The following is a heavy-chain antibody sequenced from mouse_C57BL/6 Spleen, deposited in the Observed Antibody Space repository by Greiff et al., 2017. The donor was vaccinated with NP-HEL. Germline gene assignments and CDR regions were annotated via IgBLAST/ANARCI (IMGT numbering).Heavy chain of an antibody. J-gene: IGHJ1*03. CDR1: GFTFSDYG. D-gene: IGHD1-1*01. CDR2: ISRGSSTI. CDR3: ARYYGSSYGYFDV. Sequence: DVQLVESGGGLVKPGASLKLSCAASGFTFSDYGMHWVRQAPGRGLEWVAYISRGSSTIYYADTVKGRVTISRDNAKNTLFLQMTSLRSEDTAMYYCARYYGSSYGYFDVWGTGTTVTVSS. V-gene: IGHV5-17*01.